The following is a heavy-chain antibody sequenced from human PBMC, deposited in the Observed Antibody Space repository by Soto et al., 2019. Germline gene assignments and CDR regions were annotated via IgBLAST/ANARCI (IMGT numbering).Heavy chain of an antibody. CDR3: ARQSIQQLVPFDY. Sequence: SETLSLTCTVSGGSISSSSYYWGWIRQPPGKGLEWIGSIYYSGSTYYNPSLKSRVTISLDTSKNQFSLKLSSVTAADTAVYYCARQSIQQLVPFDYWGQGTLVTVSS. CDR2: IYYSGST. J-gene: IGHJ4*02. CDR1: GGSISSSSYY. D-gene: IGHD6-13*01. V-gene: IGHV4-39*01.